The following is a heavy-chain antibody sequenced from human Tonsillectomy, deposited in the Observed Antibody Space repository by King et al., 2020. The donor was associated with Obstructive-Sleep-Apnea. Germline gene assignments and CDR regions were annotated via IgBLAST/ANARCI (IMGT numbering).Heavy chain of an antibody. J-gene: IGHJ4*02. V-gene: IGHV4-39*07. CDR2: IFYSCST. CDR1: GGSFTTTNYY. Sequence: QLQESGPGLVKPSETLSLTCTVSGGSFTTTNYYWGLFRQSPGMGLGWIGIIFYSCSTNYNPSLNSRVSISADTSKNQFSLDLSSVTAADTAIYYCTRRLINYAIDSWGQGTLVTVSS. D-gene: IGHD4-11*01. CDR3: TRRLINYAIDS.